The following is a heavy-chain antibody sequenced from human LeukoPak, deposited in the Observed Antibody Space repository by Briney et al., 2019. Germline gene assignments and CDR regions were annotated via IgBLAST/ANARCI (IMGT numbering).Heavy chain of an antibody. J-gene: IGHJ3*02. CDR2: ISDSGST. D-gene: IGHD5-12*01. V-gene: IGHV4-59*01. Sequence: SETLSLTCTVSGGSISTYQWSWIRQPPGTGLEWIGYISDSGSTNYNPSLKSRVTISVDTSKNQFSLKLSSVTAADTAVYYCARTGLRSPDAFDIWGQGTMVTVSS. CDR3: ARTGLRSPDAFDI. CDR1: GGSISTYQ.